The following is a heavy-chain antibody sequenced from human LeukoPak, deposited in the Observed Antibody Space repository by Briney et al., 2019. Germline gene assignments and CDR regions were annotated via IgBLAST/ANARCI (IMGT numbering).Heavy chain of an antibody. CDR2: INPNSGGT. D-gene: IGHD3-10*01. CDR3: ARDYHFGSGSYYSEYNWFDP. CDR1: GYTFTSYY. Sequence: ASVKVSCKASGYTFTSYYIHWVRQAPGQGLEWMGWINPNSGGTTYAPNFQGRVTMTRDTSISTAYMELSRLRSDDTAVYYCARDYHFGSGSYYSEYNWFDPWGQGTLVTVSS. J-gene: IGHJ5*02. V-gene: IGHV1-2*02.